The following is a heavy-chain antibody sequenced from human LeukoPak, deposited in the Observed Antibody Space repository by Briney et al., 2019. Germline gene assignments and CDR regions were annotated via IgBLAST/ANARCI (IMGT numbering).Heavy chain of an antibody. V-gene: IGHV1-2*02. J-gene: IGHJ4*02. Sequence: GASVKACCKPSGYTFTGYYMPWVRQAPGHGLEWMGWINPNSSGTNYAQKFQGRVTMTRDTSISTAYMELSRLRSDDTAVYYCARFLDSGYNGDFDYWGQGTLVTVSS. D-gene: IGHD5-12*01. CDR2: INPNSSGT. CDR1: GYTFTGYY. CDR3: ARFLDSGYNGDFDY.